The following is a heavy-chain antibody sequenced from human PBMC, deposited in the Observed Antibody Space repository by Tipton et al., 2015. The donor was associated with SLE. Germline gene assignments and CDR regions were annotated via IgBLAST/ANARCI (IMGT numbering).Heavy chain of an antibody. J-gene: IGHJ5*02. CDR1: GGSISSYY. CDR2: IYYSGST. Sequence: TLSLTCTVSGGSISSYYWSWIRQPPGKGLEWIGYIYYSGSTNCNPSLKSRVTISVDTSKNQFSLKLSSVTAADTAVYYCARTSGEFGGFDPWGQGTLVTVSS. D-gene: IGHD3-10*01. V-gene: IGHV4-59*07. CDR3: ARTSGEFGGFDP.